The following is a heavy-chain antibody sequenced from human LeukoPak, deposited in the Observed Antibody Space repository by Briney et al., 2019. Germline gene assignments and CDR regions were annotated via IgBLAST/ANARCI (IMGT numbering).Heavy chain of an antibody. CDR3: ARQKIYYFDY. CDR2: IYYSGNT. D-gene: IGHD2/OR15-2a*01. V-gene: IGHV4-59*08. Sequence: SETLSLTCTVSGGSINSDYWSWIRQPPGKGLEWIGYIYYSGNTNYNPSLKSRVTISVDTSKNQFSLKLSSVTAADTAVYYCARQKIYYFDYWGQGTLVTVSS. CDR1: GGSINSDY. J-gene: IGHJ4*02.